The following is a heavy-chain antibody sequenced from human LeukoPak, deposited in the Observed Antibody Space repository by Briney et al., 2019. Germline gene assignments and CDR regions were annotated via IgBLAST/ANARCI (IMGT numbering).Heavy chain of an antibody. Sequence: ASVKVSCKASGYTFTGYYMHWVRQAPGQGLEWMGRINPNSGGTNYAQKFQGRVTMTRDTSISTAYMELSRLRSDDTAVYYCARVGYSSGWLYYFDYWGQGTLVTVSS. CDR3: ARVGYSSGWLYYFDY. V-gene: IGHV1-2*02. J-gene: IGHJ4*02. CDR1: GYTFTGYY. CDR2: INPNSGGT. D-gene: IGHD6-19*01.